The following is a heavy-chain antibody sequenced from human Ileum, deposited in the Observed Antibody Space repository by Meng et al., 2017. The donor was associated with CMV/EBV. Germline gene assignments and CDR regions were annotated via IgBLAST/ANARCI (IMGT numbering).Heavy chain of an antibody. V-gene: IGHV4-59*01. CDR3: ARDLGYCSSTSCRNWFDP. CDR2: IYYSGST. D-gene: IGHD2-2*01. J-gene: IGHJ5*02. CDR1: DGSIRSYY. Sequence: VQVQESGPGLGKRSAPLSLTSTASDGSIRSYYWSWIRQPPGKGLEWIGYIYYSGSTNYNPSLKSRVTISVDTSKNQFSLRLSSVTAADTAMYYCARDLGYCSSTSCRNWFDPWGQGTLVTVSS.